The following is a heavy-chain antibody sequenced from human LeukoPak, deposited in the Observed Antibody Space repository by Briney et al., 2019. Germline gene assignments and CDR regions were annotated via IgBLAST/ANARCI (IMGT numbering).Heavy chain of an antibody. J-gene: IGHJ3*02. D-gene: IGHD1-26*01. CDR1: GFTFSSYG. CDR3: ANPEIVGATDDAFDI. V-gene: IGHV3-30*18. Sequence: GGSLRLSCAASGFTFSSYGMHWVRQAPGKGLEWVAVISYDGSNKNYADSVKGRFTISRDNSKNTLYLQMNSLTAEDTAVYYCANPEIVGATDDAFDIWGQGKMVTVSS. CDR2: ISYDGSNK.